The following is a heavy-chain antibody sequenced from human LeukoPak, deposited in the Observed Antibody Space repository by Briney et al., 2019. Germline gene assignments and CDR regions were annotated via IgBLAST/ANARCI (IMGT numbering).Heavy chain of an antibody. D-gene: IGHD6-6*01. CDR1: GYTLTELS. CDR2: FDPEDSET. V-gene: IGHV1-24*01. Sequence: ATSVKVSCKVSGYTLTELSMHWVRQAPGKGLEWMGGFDPEDSETIYAQKFQGRVTMTEDTSTDTAYMELSSLRSEDTAVYYCATSEYSSSSSRYFDLWGRGTLVTVSS. J-gene: IGHJ2*01. CDR3: ATSEYSSSSSRYFDL.